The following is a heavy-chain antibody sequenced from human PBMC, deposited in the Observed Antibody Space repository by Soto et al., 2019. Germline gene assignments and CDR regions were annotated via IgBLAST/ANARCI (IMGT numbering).Heavy chain of an antibody. J-gene: IGHJ4*02. CDR1: GYTFTGYY. Sequence: ASVKVSCKASGYTFTGYYMHWVRQAPGQGLEWMGWINPNSGGTNYAQKFQGRVTMTRDTSISTAYMELSRLRSDDTAVYYCARTNRGYYYDSSGIHYWGQGTLVTVSS. CDR2: INPNSGGT. V-gene: IGHV1-2*02. D-gene: IGHD3-22*01. CDR3: ARTNRGYYYDSSGIHY.